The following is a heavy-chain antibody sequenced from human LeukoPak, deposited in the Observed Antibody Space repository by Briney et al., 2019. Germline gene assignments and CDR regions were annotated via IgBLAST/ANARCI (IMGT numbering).Heavy chain of an antibody. V-gene: IGHV3-33*01. D-gene: IGHD5-12*01. Sequence: GGSLRLSCGASGFTFSSYGMHWVHQAPGKGLEWVAVIWYDGSNKYYADSVKGRFTISRDNSKNTLYLQMNSLRAEDTAVYYCARDKIGGYDYLLDYWGQGTLVTVSS. J-gene: IGHJ4*02. CDR3: ARDKIGGYDYLLDY. CDR1: GFTFSSYG. CDR2: IWYDGSNK.